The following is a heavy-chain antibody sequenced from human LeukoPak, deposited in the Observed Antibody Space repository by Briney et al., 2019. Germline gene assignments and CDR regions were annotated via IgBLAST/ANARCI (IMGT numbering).Heavy chain of an antibody. J-gene: IGHJ5*02. V-gene: IGHV4-39*01. CDR1: GGSISSTSYY. CDR3: ARHPYQLLWLSWFDP. D-gene: IGHD2-2*01. Sequence: SETLSLTCTVSGGSISSTSYYWGWNRQPPGKGLEWIGIIYYRGSTYYNPSLKSRVTISVDTSKNQFSLKLSSVPAADTAVYYCARHPYQLLWLSWFDPWGQGTLVTVS. CDR2: IYYRGST.